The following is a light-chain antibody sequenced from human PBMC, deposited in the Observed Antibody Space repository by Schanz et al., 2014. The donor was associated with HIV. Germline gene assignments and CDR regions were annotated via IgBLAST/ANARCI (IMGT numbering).Light chain of an antibody. CDR1: NNDIGSYTY. V-gene: IGLV2-14*03. Sequence: QSALTQPRSVSGSPGQSITVSCTGTNNDIGSYTYVAWYQQHPGKAPKVVVYGVFDRPSGVSNRFSGSKSGNTASLTISGLQAEDEADYYCSSYTSISTLVFGTGTKLTVL. CDR2: GVF. J-gene: IGLJ1*01. CDR3: SSYTSISTLV.